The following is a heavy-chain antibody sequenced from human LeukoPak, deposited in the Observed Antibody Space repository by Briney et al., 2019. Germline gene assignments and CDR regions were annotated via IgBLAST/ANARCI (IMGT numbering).Heavy chain of an antibody. CDR2: ISSVGSST. J-gene: IGHJ4*02. V-gene: IGHV3-11*01. CDR1: GFTFNGDY. CDR3: ARARGAGPGAHFDY. D-gene: IGHD3-10*01. Sequence: GGSLRLSCAASGFTFNGDYMSWIRQAPGKGLEWVSYISSVGSSTVYADSVKGRFTISRDNTKSSLFLQMNSLRAEDTAVYYCARARGAGPGAHFDYWGQGTPVIVSS.